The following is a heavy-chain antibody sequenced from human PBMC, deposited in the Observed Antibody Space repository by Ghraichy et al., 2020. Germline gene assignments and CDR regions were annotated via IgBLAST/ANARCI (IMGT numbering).Heavy chain of an antibody. V-gene: IGHV4-39*01. J-gene: IGHJ4*02. CDR2: IYYSGIT. Sequence: QTLSLTCTVSGGSISSSSYYWDWIRQPPGKGLEWIGSIYYSGITYYSPSLQSRVTISVDTSKNQFSLRLSSVTAADTAVYYCARRAVTNFDYWGQGTLVTVSS. CDR1: GGSISSSSYY. D-gene: IGHD4-11*01. CDR3: ARRAVTNFDY.